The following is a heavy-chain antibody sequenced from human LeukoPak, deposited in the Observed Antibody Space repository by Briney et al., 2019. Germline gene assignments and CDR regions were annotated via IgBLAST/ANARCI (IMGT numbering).Heavy chain of an antibody. CDR2: IYTSGST. Sequence: SETLSLTCTVSGGSISSYYWSWIRQPPGKGLEWIGYIYTSGSTNYNPSLKSRVTISVDTSENQFSLKLSSVTAADTAVYYCARMDYGGNARFDPWGQGTLVTVSS. CDR1: GGSISSYY. D-gene: IGHD4-23*01. V-gene: IGHV4-4*09. CDR3: ARMDYGGNARFDP. J-gene: IGHJ5*02.